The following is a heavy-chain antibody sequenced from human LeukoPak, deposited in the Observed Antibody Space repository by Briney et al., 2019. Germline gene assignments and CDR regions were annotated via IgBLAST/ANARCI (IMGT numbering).Heavy chain of an antibody. Sequence: GGSLRLSCAASGFTFSTYGMHWVRQAPGKGLEWVTFIQYDGSNKYDADSVKGRFTISRDNSKNTLYLQMNSLRAEDTAVYYCARRAGAYLHPYDYWGQGTLVTVSS. D-gene: IGHD4/OR15-4a*01. J-gene: IGHJ4*02. V-gene: IGHV3-30*12. CDR2: IQYDGSNK. CDR3: ARRAGAYLHPYDY. CDR1: GFTFSTYG.